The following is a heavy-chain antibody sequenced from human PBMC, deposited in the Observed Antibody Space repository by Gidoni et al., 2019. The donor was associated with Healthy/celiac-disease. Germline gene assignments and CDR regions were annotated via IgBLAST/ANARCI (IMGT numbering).Heavy chain of an antibody. V-gene: IGHV4-39*01. D-gene: IGHD3-10*01. CDR3: IRFCYYYGEGPDY. Sequence: QLQLQESGPGLVKPSETLSLTCTVSGGSISSSSYYWGWIRQPPGKGLEWIGSIYYSGSTYYNPSLKSRFTISVDTSKNQFSLKLSSVTAADTAVYYCIRFCYYYGEGPDYWGQGTLVTVSS. CDR1: GGSISSSSYY. CDR2: IYYSGST. J-gene: IGHJ4*02.